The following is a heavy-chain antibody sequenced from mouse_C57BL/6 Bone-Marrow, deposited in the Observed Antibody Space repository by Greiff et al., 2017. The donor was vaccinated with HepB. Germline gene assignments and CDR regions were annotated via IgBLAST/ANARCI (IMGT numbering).Heavy chain of an antibody. J-gene: IGHJ2*01. V-gene: IGHV1-26*01. Sequence: EVQLQQSGPELVKPGASVKISCKASGYTFTDYYMNWVKQSHGKSLEWIGDINPNNGGTSYNQKFKGKATLTVDKSSSTAYMELRSLTSEDSAVYYCARSLYGGGDYFDYWGQGTTLTVSS. CDR2: INPNNGGT. CDR1: GYTFTDYY. CDR3: ARSLYGGGDYFDY. D-gene: IGHD1-1*02.